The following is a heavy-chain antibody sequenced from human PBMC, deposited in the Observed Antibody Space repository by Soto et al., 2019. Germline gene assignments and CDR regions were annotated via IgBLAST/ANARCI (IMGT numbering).Heavy chain of an antibody. CDR3: ARRGYGSRWPNVYMDV. CDR2: IIPIFGTA. J-gene: IGHJ6*03. Sequence: ASVKVSCKASGGTFSSYAISWVRQAPGQGLEWMGGIIPIFGTANYAQKFQGRVTITADESTSTAYMELSSLRSEDTAVYYCARRGYGSRWPNVYMDVWGKGTTVTVSS. V-gene: IGHV1-69*13. D-gene: IGHD6-13*01. CDR1: GGTFSSYA.